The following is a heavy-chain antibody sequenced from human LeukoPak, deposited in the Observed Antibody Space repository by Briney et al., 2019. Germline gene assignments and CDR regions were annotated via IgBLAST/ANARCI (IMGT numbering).Heavy chain of an antibody. V-gene: IGHV3-30-3*01. CDR3: ARGKTTTGDFDY. CDR1: GFTFSSYA. J-gene: IGHJ4*02. CDR2: ISYDGSNK. D-gene: IGHD1-7*01. Sequence: GGSLRLSCAASGFTFSSYAMHWVRQAPGKGLEWVAVISYDGSNKYYADSVKGRFTISRDNSKNTLYLQMNSLRAEDTAVYYCARGKTTTGDFDYWGQGTLVTVSS.